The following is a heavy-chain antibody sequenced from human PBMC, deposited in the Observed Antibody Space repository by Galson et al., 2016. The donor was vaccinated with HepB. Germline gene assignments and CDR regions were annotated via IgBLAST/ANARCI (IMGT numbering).Heavy chain of an antibody. J-gene: IGHJ4*02. V-gene: IGHV4-31*03. CDR1: GGSISSGADY. CDR2: IYYSGRT. CDR3: ARGRGTYGSSTGVDF. D-gene: IGHD6-19*01. Sequence: TLSLTCTVSGGSISSGADYWSWIRHHPVKGLEWIGSIYYSGRTSYNPSLKSRITMSVDRSKNQFSLRLTSVTVADAAVYYCARGRGTYGSSTGVDFWGQGLLVSVSS.